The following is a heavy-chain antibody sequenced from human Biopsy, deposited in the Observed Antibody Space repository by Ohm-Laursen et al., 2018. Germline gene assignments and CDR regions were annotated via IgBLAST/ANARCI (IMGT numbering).Heavy chain of an antibody. Sequence: SSVKVSCKAPGGTFSNYGVNWVRQAPGQGLEWLGGNIPILGTGNYAQKFQDRVTVAADTSTSTATMELRSLRSDDTAVYHCATKLTGYFHHWGQGALVIVSS. CDR1: GGTFSNYG. CDR3: ATKLTGYFHH. V-gene: IGHV1-69*06. J-gene: IGHJ1*01. CDR2: NIPILGTG. D-gene: IGHD3-9*01.